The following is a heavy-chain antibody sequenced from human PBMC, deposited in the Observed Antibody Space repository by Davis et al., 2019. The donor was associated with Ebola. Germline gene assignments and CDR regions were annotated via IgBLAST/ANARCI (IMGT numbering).Heavy chain of an antibody. CDR2: ISTGNGNA. V-gene: IGHV1-3*04. CDR1: GYIFTNHA. D-gene: IGHD2/OR15-2a*01. CDR3: VRDEDTYGLGVFDI. Sequence: AASVKVSCKASGYIFTNHAMHWVRQAPGQRLEWMGWISTGNGNARYSQKFQGRVTITRDTSATTAYMELSSLRSEDTAVYYCVRDEDTYGLGVFDIWGQGTKVIVSS. J-gene: IGHJ3*02.